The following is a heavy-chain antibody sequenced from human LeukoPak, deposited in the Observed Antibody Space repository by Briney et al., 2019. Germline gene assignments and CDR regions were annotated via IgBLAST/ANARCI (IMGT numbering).Heavy chain of an antibody. V-gene: IGHV3-11*01. CDR1: GFTFSDYY. Sequence: GGSLRLSCAASGFTFSDYYMSWIRQAPGKGLEWVSYISSSGSTIYYADSVKGRFTISRDNAKNSLYLQMNSLRAEDTAVYYCARDRGVAACRYLTGLYFDYWGQGTLVTVSS. CDR2: ISSSGSTI. J-gene: IGHJ4*02. D-gene: IGHD6-6*01. CDR3: ARDRGVAACRYLTGLYFDY.